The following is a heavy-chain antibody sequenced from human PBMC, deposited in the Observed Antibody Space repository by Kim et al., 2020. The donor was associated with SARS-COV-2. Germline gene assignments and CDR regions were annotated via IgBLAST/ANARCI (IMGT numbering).Heavy chain of an antibody. Sequence: GGSLRLSCSASGFTFSSYAMHWVRQAPGKGLEYVSAISSNGGSTYYADSVKGRFTISRDNSKNTLYLQISSLRAEDTAVYYCVKGITLYYYSYGMDVWGQGTTVTVSS. V-gene: IGHV3-64D*09. CDR1: GFTFSSYA. CDR3: VKGITLYYYSYGMDV. J-gene: IGHJ6*02. CDR2: ISSNGGST.